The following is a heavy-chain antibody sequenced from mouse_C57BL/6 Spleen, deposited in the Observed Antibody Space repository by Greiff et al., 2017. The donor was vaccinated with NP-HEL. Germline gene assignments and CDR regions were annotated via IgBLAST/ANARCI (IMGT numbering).Heavy chain of an antibody. J-gene: IGHJ1*03. CDR2: IDPNSGGT. CDR3: ARSGYYGSKWYFDV. D-gene: IGHD1-1*01. V-gene: IGHV1-72*01. Sequence: QVQLQQSGAELVKPGASVKLSCKASGYTFTSYWMHWVKQRPGRGLEWTGRIDPNSGGTKYNEKFKSKATLTVDKPSSTAYMQLSSLTSEDSAVYYDARSGYYGSKWYFDVWGTGTTVTVSS. CDR1: GYTFTSYW.